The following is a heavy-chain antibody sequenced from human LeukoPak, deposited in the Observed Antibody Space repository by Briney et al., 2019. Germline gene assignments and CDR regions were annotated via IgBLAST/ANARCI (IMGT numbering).Heavy chain of an antibody. CDR1: GYSFTSYY. CDR2: INPSGGST. V-gene: IGHV1-46*01. CDR3: ARDLKRGYSSGRYSWGTGSSNDY. Sequence: ASVKVSCKASGYSFTSYYIHWVRQAPGQGLEWMGVINPSGGSTSYTQKFQGRVTMTRDTSTSTVYMELSSLRSEDTAVYYCARDLKRGYSSGRYSWGTGSSNDYWGQGTLVTVSS. J-gene: IGHJ4*02. D-gene: IGHD6-19*01.